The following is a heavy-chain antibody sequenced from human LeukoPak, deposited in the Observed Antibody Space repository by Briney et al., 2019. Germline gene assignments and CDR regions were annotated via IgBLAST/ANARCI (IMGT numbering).Heavy chain of an antibody. Sequence: SVKVSCKASGGTFSSYAINWVRQAPGQGLEWMGGIIPIFGTANYAQKFQGRVTITADESTSTAYMELSSLRSEDTAVYYCALKTYYYDSSGYYEDAFDIWGQGTMVTVSS. D-gene: IGHD3-22*01. CDR3: ALKTYYYDSSGYYEDAFDI. V-gene: IGHV1-69*13. CDR1: GGTFSSYA. CDR2: IIPIFGTA. J-gene: IGHJ3*02.